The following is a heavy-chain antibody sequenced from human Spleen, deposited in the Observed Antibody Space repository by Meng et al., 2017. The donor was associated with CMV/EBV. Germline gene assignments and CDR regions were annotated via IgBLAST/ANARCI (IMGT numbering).Heavy chain of an antibody. J-gene: IGHJ6*02. D-gene: IGHD2-2*01. CDR2: INHSGIT. CDR1: GVSFSGYY. V-gene: IGHV4-34*01. Sequence: SETLSLTCAVYGVSFSGYYWGWVRQPPGKGLEWIGEINHSGITNYNPSLESRVTISVDPSKNQSSLELSSVTASETTVYYCARVVRSSTNCYTRVGGEGMPATVPCYYYGMDVWGQGTTVTVSS. CDR3: ARVVRSSTNCYTRVGGEGMPATVPCYYYGMDV.